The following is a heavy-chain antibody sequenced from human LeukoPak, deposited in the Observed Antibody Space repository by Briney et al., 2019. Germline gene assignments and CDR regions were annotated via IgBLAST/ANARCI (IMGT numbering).Heavy chain of an antibody. D-gene: IGHD3-9*01. CDR3: AGDIFILAFDM. J-gene: IGHJ3*02. V-gene: IGHV3-23*01. CDR2: ISGDSGVT. CDR1: GFTFSSYA. Sequence: GGSLRLSCAASGFTFSSYAMSWVRQAPGKGLEWVSGISGDSGVTWYADSVKGRFTISRDNSKNTLSLQMSSLRTEDTALYYCAGDIFILAFDMWGRGTVVTVSS.